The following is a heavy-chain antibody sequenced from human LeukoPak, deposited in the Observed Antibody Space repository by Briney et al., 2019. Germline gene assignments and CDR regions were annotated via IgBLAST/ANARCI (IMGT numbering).Heavy chain of an antibody. CDR3: ATSLLWFGNGAFDI. Sequence: SETLSLTCTVSGGSISSYYWSWIRQPPGKGLEWIGYIYYSGSTNYNPSLKSRATISVDTSKNQFSLKLSSVTAADTAVYYCATSLLWFGNGAFDIWGQGTMVTVSS. J-gene: IGHJ3*02. V-gene: IGHV4-59*01. CDR2: IYYSGST. D-gene: IGHD3-10*01. CDR1: GGSISSYY.